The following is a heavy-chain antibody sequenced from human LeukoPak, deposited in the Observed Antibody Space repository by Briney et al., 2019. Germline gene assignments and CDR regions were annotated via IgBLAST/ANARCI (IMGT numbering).Heavy chain of an antibody. D-gene: IGHD4-17*01. CDR2: ISSSSSYI. V-gene: IGHV3-21*01. J-gene: IGHJ6*03. CDR3: ARDPTVTTVYYYMDV. CDR1: GFTFSSYS. Sequence: TGGSLRLSCAASGFTFSSYSMNWVRQAPGKGLEWVSSISSSSSYIYYADSVKGRFTISRDNAKNSLYLQMNSLRAEDTAVYYCARDPTVTTVYYYMDVWGKGTTVTVSS.